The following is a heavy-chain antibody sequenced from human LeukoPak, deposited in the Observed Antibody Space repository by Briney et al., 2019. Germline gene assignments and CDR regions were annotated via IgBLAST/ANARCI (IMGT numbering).Heavy chain of an antibody. V-gene: IGHV3-53*05. CDR1: GFTGSSNY. D-gene: IGHD2-15*01. Sequence: GSLRLSCAASGFTGSSNYMSWVRQAPGEGLEGVPVIYCGGSTYYADSVKGRFTISRDNSKNTLYLQMNSLRAEDTAVYYCARDRERVVVVAARDYGMDVWGQGTTVTVSS. CDR3: ARDRERVVVVAARDYGMDV. CDR2: IYCGGST. J-gene: IGHJ6*02.